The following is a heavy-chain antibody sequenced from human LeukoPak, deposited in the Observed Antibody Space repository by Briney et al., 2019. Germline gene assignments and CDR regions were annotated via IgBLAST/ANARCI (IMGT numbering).Heavy chain of an antibody. CDR1: GGSFGSDA. CDR3: AGGPYDGTYYFNY. V-gene: IGHV1-69*04. Sequence: PGASLKVSCKVSGGSFGSDAITWVRQAPGQGLECVGRIVPFRDIINYPQKFRDRVTVTADKSMTTAYMELSSLTSDDTAVYYCAGGPYDGTYYFNYWGQGTLVIVSS. J-gene: IGHJ4*02. D-gene: IGHD3-16*01. CDR2: IVPFRDII.